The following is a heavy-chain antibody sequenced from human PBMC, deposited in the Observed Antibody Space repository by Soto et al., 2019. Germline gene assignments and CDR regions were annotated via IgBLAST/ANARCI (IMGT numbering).Heavy chain of an antibody. J-gene: IGHJ6*02. CDR2: TYYRSKWYN. V-gene: IGHV6-1*01. CDR1: GDSVSSNSAA. D-gene: IGHD5-12*01. Sequence: SQTLSLTCAISGDSVSSNSAAWNWIRQSPSRGLEWLGRTYYRSKWYNDYAVSVKSRITINPDTSKNQFSLQLNSVTPEDTAVYYCARFVDIVATRRAEGGYYYGMDVWGQGTTVTVSS. CDR3: ARFVDIVATRRAEGGYYYGMDV.